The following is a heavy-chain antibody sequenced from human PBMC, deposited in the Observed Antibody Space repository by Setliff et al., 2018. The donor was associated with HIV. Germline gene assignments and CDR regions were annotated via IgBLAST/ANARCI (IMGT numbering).Heavy chain of an antibody. CDR3: ARVPTSSWYVTTQRTKEYFHH. CDR2: ILYGGTT. Sequence: PSETLSLTCAVSGGSVDSRDYYWGWIRQPPGKGLEWIGNILYGGTTYYTPSLKSRVSISVDTSRNQFSLRLSSVTAADTAIYYCARVPTSSWYVTTQRTKEYFHHWGQGTLVTVSS. CDR1: GGSVDSRDYY. J-gene: IGHJ1*01. V-gene: IGHV4-39*07. D-gene: IGHD6-13*01.